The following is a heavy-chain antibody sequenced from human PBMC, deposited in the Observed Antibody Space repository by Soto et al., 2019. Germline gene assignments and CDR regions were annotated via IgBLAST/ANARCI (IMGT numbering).Heavy chain of an antibody. CDR1: GFTFSSYS. Sequence: AVGSLRLSCAASGFTFSSYSMNWVRQAPGKGLEWVSSISSSSYIYYADSVKGRFTISRDNAKNSLYLQMNSLRAEDTAVYYCARDGGLFYYYYGMDVWGQGTTVTVSS. J-gene: IGHJ6*02. CDR3: ARDGGLFYYYYGMDV. V-gene: IGHV3-21*01. D-gene: IGHD3-22*01. CDR2: ISSSSYI.